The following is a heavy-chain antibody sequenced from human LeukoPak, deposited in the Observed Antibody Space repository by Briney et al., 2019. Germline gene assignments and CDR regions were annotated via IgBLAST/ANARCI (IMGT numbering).Heavy chain of an antibody. CDR1: GYTFTSYD. V-gene: IGHV1-8*01. CDR3: ARGLFYPRFWPYYYYYYMDD. CDR2: MNPNSVNT. Sequence: ASVKVSCKASGYTFTSYDINWVRQATGQGLEWMGWMNPNSVNTGYAQKFQGRVTMTRNTSISTAYMELSSLRSEDTAVYYCARGLFYPRFWPYYYYYYMDDWGKGTTVTVSS. J-gene: IGHJ6*03. D-gene: IGHD3-3*01.